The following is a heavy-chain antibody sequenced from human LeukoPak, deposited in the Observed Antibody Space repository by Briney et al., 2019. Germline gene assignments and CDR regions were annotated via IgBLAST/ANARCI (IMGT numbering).Heavy chain of an antibody. V-gene: IGHV3-43*02. CDR2: ISGDGGST. CDR3: ATGQGYYYGSGSYYTAFDY. CDR1: GFTFDDYA. Sequence: GGSLRLSCAASGFTFDDYAMHWVRQAPGKGLEWVSLISGDGGSTDYADSVKGRFTISRDNSKNSLYLQMNSLRTEDTALYYCATGQGYYYGSGSYYTAFDYWGQGTLVTVSS. D-gene: IGHD3-10*01. J-gene: IGHJ4*02.